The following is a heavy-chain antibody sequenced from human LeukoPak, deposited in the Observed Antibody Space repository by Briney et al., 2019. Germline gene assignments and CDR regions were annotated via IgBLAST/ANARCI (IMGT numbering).Heavy chain of an antibody. CDR2: ISSSGSTI. J-gene: IGHJ4*02. Sequence: PGGSLRLSCAASGFTFSDYYMSWIRQAPGKGLEWVSYISSSGSTIYYADSVKGRFTISRDNAKNSLYLQMNSLRAEDTAVYYCAKDNDYGDYFSDYWGQGTLVTVSS. V-gene: IGHV3-11*04. CDR3: AKDNDYGDYFSDY. CDR1: GFTFSDYY. D-gene: IGHD4-17*01.